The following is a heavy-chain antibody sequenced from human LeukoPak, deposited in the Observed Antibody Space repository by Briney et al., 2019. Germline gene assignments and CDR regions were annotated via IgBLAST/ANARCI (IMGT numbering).Heavy chain of an antibody. CDR2: IYSGGTT. CDR1: GFTVSSSY. D-gene: IGHD6-13*01. CDR3: ARGVAAAGTTLDY. J-gene: IGHJ4*02. Sequence: GGSLRLSCAASGFTVSSSYMTWVRQAPGKGLEWVSVIYSGGTTYYADSVKGRFTISRDNSKNTLYLQMNSLRNEDTAVYYCARGVAAAGTTLDYWGQGTLVTVSS. V-gene: IGHV3-66*01.